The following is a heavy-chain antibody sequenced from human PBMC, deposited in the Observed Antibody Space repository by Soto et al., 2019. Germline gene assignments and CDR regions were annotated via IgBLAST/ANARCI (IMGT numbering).Heavy chain of an antibody. CDR3: ARGIVGATTWRNWFDP. CDR1: GGSFSGYY. V-gene: IGHV4-34*01. D-gene: IGHD1-26*01. CDR2: INHSGST. J-gene: IGHJ5*02. Sequence: PSETLSLTCAVYGGSFSGYYWSWIRQPPGKGLEWIGEINHSGSTNYNPSLKSRVTISVDTSKNQFSLKLSSVTAADTAVYYCARGIVGATTWRNWFDPWGQGTLVTVSS.